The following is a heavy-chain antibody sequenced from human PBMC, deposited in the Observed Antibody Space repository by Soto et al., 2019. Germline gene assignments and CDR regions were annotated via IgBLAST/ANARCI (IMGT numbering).Heavy chain of an antibody. CDR3: ARVRGRGVISRYYNGMDV. CDR2: IIPIFGTA. D-gene: IGHD3-10*01. V-gene: IGHV1-69*06. J-gene: IGHJ6*02. Sequence: QMQLVQSGAEVNKPGSSVKVSCKASGGTFSSYAISWVRQAPGQGLEWLGGIIPIFGTANYAQKFQGRVTINADKATSTGYMELSALRSEDTAVYYCARVRGRGVISRYYNGMDVWGQGTTVTV. CDR1: GGTFSSYA.